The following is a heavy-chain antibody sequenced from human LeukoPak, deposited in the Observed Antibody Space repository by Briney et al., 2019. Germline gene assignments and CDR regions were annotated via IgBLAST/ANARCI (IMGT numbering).Heavy chain of an antibody. CDR3: ARFRGDHAFDI. CDR2: INPNSSGT. CDR1: GYTFTVYY. D-gene: IGHD3-16*01. Sequence: ASVKLSCKASGYTFTVYYMHWVRQAPGQGLEWMGWINPNSSGTNYAKKFQGWVNMNRETCISTAYMELSRLRSDDTAVYYCARFRGDHAFDIWGQGTMVTVSS. V-gene: IGHV1-2*04. J-gene: IGHJ3*02.